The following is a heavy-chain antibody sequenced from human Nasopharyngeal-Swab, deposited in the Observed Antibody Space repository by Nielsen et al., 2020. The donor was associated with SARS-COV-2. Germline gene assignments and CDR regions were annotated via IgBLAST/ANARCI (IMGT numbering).Heavy chain of an antibody. D-gene: IGHD3-10*01. CDR3: ARTTEYYYGSGSYKDYYYYGMDV. V-gene: IGHV4-31*03. CDR1: GGSISSGGYY. CDR2: IYYSGSN. Sequence: SETLSLTCTVSGGSISSGGYYWSWIRQHPGKGLEWIGYIYYSGSNYYNLSLKSRVTISVDTSKNQFSLKLSSVTAADTAVYYCARTTEYYYGSGSYKDYYYYGMDVWGQGTTVTVSS. J-gene: IGHJ6*02.